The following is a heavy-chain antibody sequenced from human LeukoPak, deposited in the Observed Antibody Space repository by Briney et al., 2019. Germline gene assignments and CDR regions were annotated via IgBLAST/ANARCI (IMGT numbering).Heavy chain of an antibody. V-gene: IGHV4-59*01. CDR3: ARESRSSGWDY. D-gene: IGHD6-19*01. Sequence: PSETLSLTCTVSGGSISSYYWSWIRQPPGKGLEWIGYIYYSGSTNYNPSLKSRVTISVDTSKNQFSLKLSSVTAADTAVYYCARESRSSGWDYWGQGTLVTVSS. CDR2: IYYSGST. CDR1: GGSISSYY. J-gene: IGHJ4*02.